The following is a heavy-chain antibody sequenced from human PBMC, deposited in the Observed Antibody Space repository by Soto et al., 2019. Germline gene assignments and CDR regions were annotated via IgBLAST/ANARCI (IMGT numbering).Heavy chain of an antibody. J-gene: IGHJ4*02. CDR1: GASIRSSNW. CDR3: ASIISGSYYDY. CDR2: IYHSGST. V-gene: IGHV4-4*02. Sequence: QVQLQESGPGLVKPSETLSLTCAVSGASIRSSNWWSWVRQPPGKWLEWIGEIYHSGSTNYNPSLKSRVTMSVDKSKNHFSLKLSSVTAADTAVYYCASIISGSYYDYWGQGTLVTVSS. D-gene: IGHD1-26*01.